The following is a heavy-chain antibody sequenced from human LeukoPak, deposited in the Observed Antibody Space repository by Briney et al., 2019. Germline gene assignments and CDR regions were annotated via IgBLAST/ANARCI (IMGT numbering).Heavy chain of an antibody. J-gene: IGHJ4*02. CDR2: ISYDGSNK. Sequence: SGGSLRLSYAASRFTFSSYAMHWVRQAPGKGLEWVAVISYDGSNKYYADSVKGRFTISRDNSKNTLYLQMNSLRAEDTAVYYCARDTSFDYWGQGTLVTVSS. V-gene: IGHV3-30-3*01. CDR3: ARDTSFDY. CDR1: RFTFSSYA.